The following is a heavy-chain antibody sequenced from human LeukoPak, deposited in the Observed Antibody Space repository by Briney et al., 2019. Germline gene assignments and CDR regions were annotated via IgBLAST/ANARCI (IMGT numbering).Heavy chain of an antibody. CDR2: INHSGST. V-gene: IGHV4-34*01. Sequence: PSETLSLTCAVYGGSFSGYYWSWIRQPPGKGLEWIGEINHSGSTNYNPSLKSRVTISVDTSKNQFSLKLSSVTAADTAVYYCARVEATIGRYGMDVWGQGTTVTVSS. CDR3: ARVEATIGRYGMDV. D-gene: IGHD5-12*01. CDR1: GGSFSGYY. J-gene: IGHJ6*02.